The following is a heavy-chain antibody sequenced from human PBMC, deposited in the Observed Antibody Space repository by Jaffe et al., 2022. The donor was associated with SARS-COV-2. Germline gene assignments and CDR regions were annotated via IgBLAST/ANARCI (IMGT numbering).Heavy chain of an antibody. CDR2: IIPIFGTA. Sequence: QVQLVQSGAEVKKPGSSVKVSCKASGGTFSSYAISWVRQAPGQGLEWMGGIIPIFGTANYAQKFQGRVTITADESTSTAYMELSSLRSEDTAVYYCARPERESMVARDWYFDLWGRGTLVTVSS. V-gene: IGHV1-69*01. CDR3: ARPERESMVARDWYFDL. CDR1: GGTFSSYA. D-gene: IGHD5-12*01. J-gene: IGHJ2*01.